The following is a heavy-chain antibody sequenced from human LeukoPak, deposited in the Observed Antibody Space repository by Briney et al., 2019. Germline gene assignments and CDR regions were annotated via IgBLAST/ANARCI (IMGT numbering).Heavy chain of an antibody. CDR2: INPNSGGI. J-gene: IGHJ4*02. D-gene: IGHD5-18*01. CDR3: ARDRRIQLWRMDY. V-gene: IGHV1-2*02. Sequence: ASVKVSCKASGYTFTGYYMHWVRQAPGQGLEWMGWINPNSGGINYAQKFQGRVTMTRDTSISTAYMELSRLRSDDTAVYYCARDRRIQLWRMDYWGQGTLVTVSS. CDR1: GYTFTGYY.